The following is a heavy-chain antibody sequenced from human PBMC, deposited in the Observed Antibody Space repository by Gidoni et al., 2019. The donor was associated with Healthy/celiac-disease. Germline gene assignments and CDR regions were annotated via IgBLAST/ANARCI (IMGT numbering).Heavy chain of an antibody. CDR1: GGTFSSYA. V-gene: IGHV1-69*09. CDR2: IIPILGIA. CDR3: ARDQEYYDSSGPFDY. Sequence: QVQLVQSGAEVKKPGSSVKVSCKASGGTFSSYAISWVRQAPGQGLEWMGRIIPILGIANYAQKFQGRVTITADKSTSTAYMELSSLRSEDTAVYYCARDQEYYDSSGPFDYWGQGTLVTVSS. J-gene: IGHJ4*02. D-gene: IGHD3-22*01.